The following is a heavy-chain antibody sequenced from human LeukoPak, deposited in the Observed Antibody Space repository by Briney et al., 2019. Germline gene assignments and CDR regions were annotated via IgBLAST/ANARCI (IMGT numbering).Heavy chain of an antibody. Sequence: SETLSLTCTVSGGSISSYYWSWIRQPPGKGLEWIGYIYYSGSTNYNPSLKSRVTISVDTSKNQFSLKLCSVTAADTAVYYCARGGGNSSIRPWGQGTLVTVSS. CDR2: IYYSGST. CDR1: GGSISSYY. V-gene: IGHV4-59*08. CDR3: ARGGGNSSIRP. J-gene: IGHJ5*02. D-gene: IGHD4-23*01.